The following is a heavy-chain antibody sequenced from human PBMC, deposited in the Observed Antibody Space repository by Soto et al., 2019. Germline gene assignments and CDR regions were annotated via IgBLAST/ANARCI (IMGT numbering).Heavy chain of an antibody. CDR3: ARDFPGMDV. CDR2: IKTDGSTT. CDR1: GFTFSSYW. J-gene: IGHJ6*02. V-gene: IGHV3-74*01. Sequence: VGSLRLSCAASGFTFSSYWMHWVRQVPGKGLMWVSRIKTDGSTTTYADSVKGRFTISRDNAKNTLYLQMNSLRAEDTAVYYCARDFPGMDVWGQGTTVTVSS.